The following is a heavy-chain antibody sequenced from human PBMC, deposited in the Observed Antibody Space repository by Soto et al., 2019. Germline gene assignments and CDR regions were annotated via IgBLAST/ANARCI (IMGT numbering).Heavy chain of an antibody. Sequence: EVQLVESGGGLVQPGGSLRLSCAASGFTFFAYWIHWVRHVPGKGLVWVSRINSDGSHTSYADSVRGRFTMSRDTSKNTVYLQMNSLTAEDTAVYCCAKEGDYSAYAGENWFDSWGQGSLVTVSS. CDR1: GFTFFAYW. CDR2: INSDGSHT. D-gene: IGHD4-17*01. V-gene: IGHV3-74*01. CDR3: AKEGDYSAYAGENWFDS. J-gene: IGHJ5*01.